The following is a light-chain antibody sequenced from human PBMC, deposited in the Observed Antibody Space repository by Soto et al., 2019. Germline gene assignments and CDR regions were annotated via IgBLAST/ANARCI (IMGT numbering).Light chain of an antibody. Sequence: DIVMTQSPDSLAVSLGERATINCKSSQRVLYSSINKNYLAWYQQKPGQPPKLLIYWTSTRESGVPDRFSGSGSGTDFTLTISSLQAEDVAVYYCQQYCSSPWTFGQGTKVEIK. CDR3: QQYCSSPWT. J-gene: IGKJ1*01. CDR2: WTS. CDR1: QRVLYSSINKNY. V-gene: IGKV4-1*01.